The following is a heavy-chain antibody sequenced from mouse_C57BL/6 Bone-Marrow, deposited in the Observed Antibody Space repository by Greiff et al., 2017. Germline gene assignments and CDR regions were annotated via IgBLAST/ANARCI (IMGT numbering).Heavy chain of an antibody. Sequence: EVQLQQSGAELVRPGASVKLSCTASGFNIKDDYMHWVKQRPEQGLEWIGWIDPENGDTEYASKFQGKATITADTSSNTAYLQLSSLTSEDSAVYYCAREDLVRYYFDYWGQGTTLTVSS. J-gene: IGHJ2*01. V-gene: IGHV14-4*01. CDR3: AREDLVRYYFDY. CDR2: IDPENGDT. D-gene: IGHD1-1*01. CDR1: GFNIKDDY.